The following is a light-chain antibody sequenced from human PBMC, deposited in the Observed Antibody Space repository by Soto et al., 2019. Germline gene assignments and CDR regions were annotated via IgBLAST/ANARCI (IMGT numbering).Light chain of an antibody. CDR2: GAS. J-gene: IGKJ1*01. V-gene: IGKV3-15*01. CDR1: ESISRN. Sequence: EMVVTQSPATLSMSPGGRATLSCRTSESISRNLALYQQKLGQAPRLLIYGASTRATGVPDRFTGSGSGTDFILTITSLQSEDFGIYYCQQYYHWPRTFGQGTKVDIK. CDR3: QQYYHWPRT.